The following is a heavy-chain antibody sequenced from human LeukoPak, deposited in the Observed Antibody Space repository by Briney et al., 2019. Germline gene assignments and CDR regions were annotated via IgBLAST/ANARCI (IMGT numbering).Heavy chain of an antibody. J-gene: IGHJ3*02. D-gene: IGHD2-2*01. V-gene: IGHV1-69*13. Sequence: AASVKVSCKASGGTFSSYAISWVRQAPGQGLEWMGGIIPIFGTANYAQKFQGRVTITADESTSTAYMELSSLRSEDTAVYYCASGLGVPAAPSQKVSFDIWGQGTMVTVSS. CDR3: ASGLGVPAAPSQKVSFDI. CDR1: GGTFSSYA. CDR2: IIPIFGTA.